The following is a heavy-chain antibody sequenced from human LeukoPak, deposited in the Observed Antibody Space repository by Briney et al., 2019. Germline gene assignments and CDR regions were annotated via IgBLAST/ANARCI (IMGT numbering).Heavy chain of an antibody. Sequence: GGSLRLSCAASGFTFSTYEMNWVRQAPGEGLEWVSYISSSGSTIYYADSVKGRFTISRDNDKNSMYLQMNSLGVEDTALYYCAKVGSGWGMDYWGQGTLVTVSS. CDR3: AKVGSGWGMDY. D-gene: IGHD6-19*01. J-gene: IGHJ4*02. V-gene: IGHV3-48*03. CDR2: ISSSGSTI. CDR1: GFTFSTYE.